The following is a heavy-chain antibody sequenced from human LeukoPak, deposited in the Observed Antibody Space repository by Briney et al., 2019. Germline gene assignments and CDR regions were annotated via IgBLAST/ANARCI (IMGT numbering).Heavy chain of an antibody. CDR3: AKGGYSSGWYAVGDFDY. CDR1: GFTFSSYA. J-gene: IGHJ4*02. Sequence: PGGSLRLSCAASGFTFSSYAMHWVRQAPGKGLEWVAVISYDGSNKYYADSVKGRFTISRDNSKNTLYLQMNSLRAEDTAVYYCAKGGYSSGWYAVGDFDYWGQGTLVTVSS. D-gene: IGHD6-19*01. CDR2: ISYDGSNK. V-gene: IGHV3-30-3*01.